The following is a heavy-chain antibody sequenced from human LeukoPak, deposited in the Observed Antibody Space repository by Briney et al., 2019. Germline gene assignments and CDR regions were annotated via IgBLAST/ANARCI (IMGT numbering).Heavy chain of an antibody. V-gene: IGHV1-8*03. CDR3: ARNPDEHWLDESENRYFDL. D-gene: IGHD6-19*01. CDR1: GYTFTSYD. Sequence: GASVKVSCKASGYTFTSYDINWVRQATGQGLEWMGWMNPNSGNTGYAQKFQGRVTITRNTSISTAYMELSSLQSDDTAVYYCARNPDEHWLDESENRYFDLWGSGTLVTVSS. CDR2: MNPNSGNT. J-gene: IGHJ2*01.